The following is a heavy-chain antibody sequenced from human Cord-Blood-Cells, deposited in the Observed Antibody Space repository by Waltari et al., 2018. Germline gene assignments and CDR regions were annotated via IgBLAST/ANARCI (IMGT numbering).Heavy chain of an antibody. J-gene: IGHJ3*02. CDR1: GGSLSGYY. Sequence: QVQLQQWGEGLLKPSETLSLTCAVYGGSLSGYYWSWIRQPPGTGLEWIGEINHSGITNYNPSLKRRVTISVDTSKNQFSLKLSSVTAADTAVYYCARLSTAMVTMNAFDIWGQGTMVTVSS. V-gene: IGHV4-34*01. D-gene: IGHD5-18*01. CDR3: ARLSTAMVTMNAFDI. CDR2: INHSGIT.